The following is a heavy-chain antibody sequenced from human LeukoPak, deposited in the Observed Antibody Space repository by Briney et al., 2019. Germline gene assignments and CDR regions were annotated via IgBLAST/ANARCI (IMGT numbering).Heavy chain of an antibody. CDR2: IYYSGST. V-gene: IGHV4-39*01. J-gene: IGHJ5*02. CDR3: ARHRPIWFGELNYFDP. Sequence: PSETLSLTCSVSGDSVRSTSYYWGWIRQPPGKGLEWIGSIYYSGSTDYNPSLKSRVTISVDTSKNQFSLKLTSVTAADTAVYYCARHRPIWFGELNYFDPWGQGTLVTVSS. D-gene: IGHD3-10*01. CDR1: GDSVRSTSYY.